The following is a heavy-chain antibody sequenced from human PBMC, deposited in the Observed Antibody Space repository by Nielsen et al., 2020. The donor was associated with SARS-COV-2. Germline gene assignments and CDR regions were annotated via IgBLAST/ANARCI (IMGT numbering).Heavy chain of an antibody. Sequence: ASVKVSCKASGYTFTSYAMNWVRQAPGQGLEWMGWISAYNGNTNYAQKLQGRVTMTTDTSTSTAYMELRSLRSDDTAVYYCARGPSSSGGQPGRNWGRGTLVTVSS. V-gene: IGHV1-18*01. D-gene: IGHD6-13*01. CDR2: ISAYNGNT. J-gene: IGHJ4*02. CDR1: GYTFTSYA. CDR3: ARGPSSSGGQPGRN.